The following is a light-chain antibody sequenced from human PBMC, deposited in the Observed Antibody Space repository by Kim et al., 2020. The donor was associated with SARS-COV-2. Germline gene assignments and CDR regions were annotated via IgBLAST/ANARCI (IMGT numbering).Light chain of an antibody. J-gene: IGKJ5*01. Sequence: ASISCRSSQSLMRANGQTYLDWYLQKPGQSPQVVIYLGFHRASGVPERFSGSGSDTDFTLEISRVETDDVGVYYCMQAVQLPITFGQGTRLEIK. CDR2: LGF. V-gene: IGKV2-28*01. CDR3: MQAVQLPIT. CDR1: QSLMRANGQTY.